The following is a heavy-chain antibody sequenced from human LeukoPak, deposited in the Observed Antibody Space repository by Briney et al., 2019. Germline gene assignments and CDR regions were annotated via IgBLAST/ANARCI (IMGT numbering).Heavy chain of an antibody. CDR1: GGSISSYY. Sequence: SETLSLTCTVSGGSISSYYWSWIRQSPGKGLEYIGYIFYSGRTNYNPSLKSRLTISVDTSKNQFSLTLSSVTAADTAVYYCARGQKYRNGYTVTELGSGYFGYWGQGTLVTVSS. CDR3: ARGQKYRNGYTVTELGSGYFGY. V-gene: IGHV4-59*01. D-gene: IGHD5-18*01. CDR2: IFYSGRT. J-gene: IGHJ4*02.